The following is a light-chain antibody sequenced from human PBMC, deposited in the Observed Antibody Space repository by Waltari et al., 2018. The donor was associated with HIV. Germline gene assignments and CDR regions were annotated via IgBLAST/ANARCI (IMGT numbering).Light chain of an antibody. J-gene: IGLJ3*02. Sequence: QSVLTQPPSASGTPGQRVTIPCSGGRSYIGRKTVNWYQQLPGMAPKLLIYTNDQRPSGVPDRFSGSKSGTSASLAISGLQSEDEADYYCAAWDDSLDVWVFGGGTKLTVL. V-gene: IGLV1-44*01. CDR3: AAWDDSLDVWV. CDR1: RSYIGRKT. CDR2: TND.